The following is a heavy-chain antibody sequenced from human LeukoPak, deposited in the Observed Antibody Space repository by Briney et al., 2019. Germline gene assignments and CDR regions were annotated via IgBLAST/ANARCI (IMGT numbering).Heavy chain of an antibody. CDR1: GGSISSGSYY. J-gene: IGHJ5*02. CDR3: ARDLIAVAGTFWFDP. Sequence: SETLSLTCTVSGGSISSGSYYWSWIRQPAGKGLEWIGRIYTSGSTNYNPSLKCRVTISVDTSKNQFSLKLSSVTAADTAVYYCARDLIAVAGTFWFDPWGQGTLVTVSS. D-gene: IGHD6-19*01. V-gene: IGHV4-61*02. CDR2: IYTSGST.